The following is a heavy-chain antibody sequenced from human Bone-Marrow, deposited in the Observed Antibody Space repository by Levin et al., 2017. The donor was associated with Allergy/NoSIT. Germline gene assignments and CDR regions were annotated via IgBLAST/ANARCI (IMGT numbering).Heavy chain of an antibody. CDR3: AKGGISTSAFDV. CDR2: ISGSGGST. V-gene: IGHV3-23*01. Sequence: GGSLRLSCAASGLTFSTYAMSWVRQPPGKGLDWVSSISGSGGSTDYADSVKGRFTISRDNSKNTLYLQMNSLRAEDTAVYYCAKGGISTSAFDVWGQGTMVTVSS. J-gene: IGHJ3*01. D-gene: IGHD1-26*01. CDR1: GLTFSTYA.